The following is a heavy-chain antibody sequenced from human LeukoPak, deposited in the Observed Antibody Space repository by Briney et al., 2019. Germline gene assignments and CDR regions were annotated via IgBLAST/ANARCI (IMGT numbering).Heavy chain of an antibody. D-gene: IGHD5-18*01. Sequence: SETLSLTCAVYGGSFSGYYWSWIRQPPGKGLEWIGEINHSGSTNYNPSLKSRVTISVDTSKSQFSLKLSSVTAADTAVYYCAIRGYSYGYLSYWGQGTLVTVSS. J-gene: IGHJ4*02. CDR3: AIRGYSYGYLSY. V-gene: IGHV4-34*01. CDR2: INHSGST. CDR1: GGSFSGYY.